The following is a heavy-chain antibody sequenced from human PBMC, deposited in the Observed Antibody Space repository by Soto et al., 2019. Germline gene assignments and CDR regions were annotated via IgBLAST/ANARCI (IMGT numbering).Heavy chain of an antibody. D-gene: IGHD5-18*01. CDR2: SIPMFGTA. Sequence: QVQLVQSGAEVKKPESSVKVSCKAPGGTFSTYAISWVRQAPGQGLEGMGGSIPMFGTANYAQRFQDRVTTTADESTNTVYMELSSLRSEDTAVYCCASGIQLWLRRINTGYSGWGQGTLVTVSS. J-gene: IGHJ4*02. V-gene: IGHV1-69*12. CDR1: GGTFSTYA. CDR3: ASGIQLWLRRINTGYSG.